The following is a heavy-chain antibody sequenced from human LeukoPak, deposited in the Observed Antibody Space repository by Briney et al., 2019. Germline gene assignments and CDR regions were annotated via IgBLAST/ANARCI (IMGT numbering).Heavy chain of an antibody. J-gene: IGHJ4*02. CDR1: GFTFSSYG. D-gene: IGHD6-19*01. Sequence: PGGSLRLSCAASGFTFSSYGMHWVRQAPGKGLEWVAVISYDGSNKYYADSVKGRFTISRDNSKNTLYLQMNSLRAEDTAVYYCAKEETGSGWYLPDYWGQGTLVTVSS. CDR2: ISYDGSNK. V-gene: IGHV3-30*18. CDR3: AKEETGSGWYLPDY.